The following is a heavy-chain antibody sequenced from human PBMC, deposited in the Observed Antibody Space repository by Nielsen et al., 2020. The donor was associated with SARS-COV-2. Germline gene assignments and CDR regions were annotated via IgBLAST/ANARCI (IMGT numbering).Heavy chain of an antibody. V-gene: IGHV1-3*01. CDR1: GYSFTDYA. CDR2: INAGNGNT. Sequence: ASVKVSCKTSGYSFTDYALNWVRQAPGQRLEWMGWINAGNGNTRYSQKFQGRVTITRDTSASTAYMELSSLRSEDTAVYYCARHLRGYIDYWGQGTLVTVSS. J-gene: IGHJ4*02. CDR3: ARHLRGYIDY.